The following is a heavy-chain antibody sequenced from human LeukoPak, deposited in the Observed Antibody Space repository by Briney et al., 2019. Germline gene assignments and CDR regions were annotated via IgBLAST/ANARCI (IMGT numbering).Heavy chain of an antibody. J-gene: IGHJ4*02. CDR2: ISSSGSTI. Sequence: PGGSLRLSCAASGFTFSSYEVNWVRQAPGKGLEWVSYISSSGSTIYYADSVKGRFTISRDNAKNSLYLQMNSLRAEDTAVYYCARGVLKTIGDYWGQGTLVTVSS. V-gene: IGHV3-48*03. CDR1: GFTFSSYE. CDR3: ARGVLKTIGDY. D-gene: IGHD3-10*01.